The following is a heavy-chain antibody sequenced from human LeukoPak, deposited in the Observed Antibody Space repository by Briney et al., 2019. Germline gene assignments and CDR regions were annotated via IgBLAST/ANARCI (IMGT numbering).Heavy chain of an antibody. CDR3: VRGGGPSYKYNAFDI. CDR1: GFTSSIFE. D-gene: IGHD2-15*01. J-gene: IGHJ3*02. V-gene: IGHV3-48*03. CDR2: ITNSGSTI. Sequence: PGGSLRLSCTVSGFTSSIFEMNWVRQAPGKGLEWVAYITNSGSTIDYADSVKGRFTISRDNARNSLYLQMSSLRAEDTAVYYCVRGGGPSYKYNAFDIWGQGTMVTVSS.